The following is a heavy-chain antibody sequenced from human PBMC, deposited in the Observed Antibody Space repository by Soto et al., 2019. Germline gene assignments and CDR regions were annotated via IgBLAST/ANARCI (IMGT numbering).Heavy chain of an antibody. CDR1: GFTFSSYS. CDR2: ISSSSSYI. D-gene: IGHD1-26*01. Sequence: EVKLVESGGGRVKPVGSLRLSCAASGFTFSSYSMNWVRQAPGKGLECVSSISSSSSYIYYADSVKGRFTRSRDHAKYSLYLQMNSLIAECTAVYYCARDWWELLPVGGDYWGKGNLVTVSS. J-gene: IGHJ4*02. CDR3: ARDWWELLPVGGDY. V-gene: IGHV3-21*01.